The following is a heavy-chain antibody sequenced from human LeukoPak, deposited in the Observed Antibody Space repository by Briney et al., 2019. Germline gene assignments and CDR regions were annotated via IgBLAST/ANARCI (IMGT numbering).Heavy chain of an antibody. CDR3: VRHKRWLQSPDAFDI. J-gene: IGHJ3*02. CDR2: IYYSGST. V-gene: IGHV4-59*08. D-gene: IGHD5-24*01. Sequence: SETLSLTCTVSGGSISSYYWSWIWQPPGKGLEWIGYIYYSGSTNYNPSLKSRVTISVDTSKNQFSLKLSSVTASDAAVYYCVRHKRWLQSPDAFDIWGQGTMVTVSS. CDR1: GGSISSYY.